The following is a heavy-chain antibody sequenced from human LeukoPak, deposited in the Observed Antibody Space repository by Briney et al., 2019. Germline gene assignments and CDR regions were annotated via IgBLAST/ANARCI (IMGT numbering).Heavy chain of an antibody. D-gene: IGHD1-26*01. J-gene: IGHJ4*02. CDR3: ARGLTGGWAAVFDY. CDR1: GGSFSAYY. Sequence: SETLSLTCAVYGGSFSAYYWNWIRQPPGKGLEWIGEINHSGSTNYNPSLKSRVTISVDTSKNQFSLKLKSVTAADTAVYYCARGLTGGWAAVFDYWGQGTLVTVSS. V-gene: IGHV4-34*01. CDR2: INHSGST.